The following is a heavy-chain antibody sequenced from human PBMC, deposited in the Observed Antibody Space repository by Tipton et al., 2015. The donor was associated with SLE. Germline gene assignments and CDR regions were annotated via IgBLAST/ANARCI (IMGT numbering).Heavy chain of an antibody. Sequence: GSLRLSCAASGFTYSSYAMSWVRQAPGKGLEWVSGISGSGGGTSYADSVKGRFTISRSNSENTLYLQMNSLRAEDTAVYFCAKEGVAVAGTGPRLYYFDSWGQGTLATVSS. V-gene: IGHV3-23*01. CDR1: GFTYSSYA. J-gene: IGHJ4*02. D-gene: IGHD6-19*01. CDR2: ISGSGGGT. CDR3: AKEGVAVAGTGPRLYYFDS.